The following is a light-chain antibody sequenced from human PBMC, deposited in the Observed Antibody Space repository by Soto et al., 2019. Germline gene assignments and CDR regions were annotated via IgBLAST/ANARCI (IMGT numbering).Light chain of an antibody. J-gene: IGLJ1*01. Sequence: QSVLTQPASVSGSPGQSITISCTGTSSDVGAYDFVSWYQQHPDKAPKLMIYEVSNRPSGVSNRFSGSKSVNTATPTISGLQAEDEADYYCSSYTSSSTRVFGTGTKVTVL. CDR2: EVS. CDR3: SSYTSSSTRV. CDR1: SSDVGAYDF. V-gene: IGLV2-14*03.